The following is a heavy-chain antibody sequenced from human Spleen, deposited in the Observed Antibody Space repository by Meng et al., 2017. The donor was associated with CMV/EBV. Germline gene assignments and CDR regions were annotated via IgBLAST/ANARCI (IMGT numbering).Heavy chain of an antibody. Sequence: LEEFGSGLVKPSQTLSLTCAVSGGSISSGGYSWSWIRQPPGKGLEWIGYIYHSGSTYYNPSLKSRVTISVDRSKNQFSLKLSSVTAADTAVYYCARSAVVPFDYWGQGTLVTVSS. V-gene: IGHV4-30-2*01. CDR2: IYHSGST. CDR1: GGSISSGGYS. CDR3: ARSAVVPFDY. J-gene: IGHJ4*02. D-gene: IGHD2-15*01.